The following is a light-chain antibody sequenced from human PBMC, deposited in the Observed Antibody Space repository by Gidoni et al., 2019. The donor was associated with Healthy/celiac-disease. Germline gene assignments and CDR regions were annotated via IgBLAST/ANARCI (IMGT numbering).Light chain of an antibody. CDR3: QQGT. CDR2: KAS. Sequence: DIQMTQSPSTLSASVGDRVTITCRASQSISSWLAWYQQKPGKAPKLLIYKASSLESGVPSRFSGSGSGTEFTLTISSLQPDDFATYYCQQGTFGQXTKVEIK. J-gene: IGKJ1*01. V-gene: IGKV1-5*03. CDR1: QSISSW.